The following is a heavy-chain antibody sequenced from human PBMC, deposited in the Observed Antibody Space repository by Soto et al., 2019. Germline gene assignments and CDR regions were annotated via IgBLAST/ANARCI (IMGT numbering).Heavy chain of an antibody. D-gene: IGHD3-16*02. J-gene: IGHJ4*02. CDR2: ISSSDITT. Sequence: PVGSLRLSCAASGFTFSYYAMNWVRQAPGKGLEWVSAISSSDITTYYADSVQGRFTISRDNSKNTLYLQLNSLRTDDTAVYYCGSDHDVRLGELSSFDYWGQGTLVTVSS. CDR1: GFTFSYYA. V-gene: IGHV3-23*01. CDR3: GSDHDVRLGELSSFDY.